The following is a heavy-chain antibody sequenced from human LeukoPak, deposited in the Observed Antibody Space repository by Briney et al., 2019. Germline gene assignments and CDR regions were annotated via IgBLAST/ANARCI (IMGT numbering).Heavy chain of an antibody. J-gene: IGHJ4*02. D-gene: IGHD1-1*01. Sequence: ASVKVSCKTSGYTFTSYGISWVRQAPGQGLEWMGWISAYNGNTNYAQKLQGRVIMTTDTSTSTAYMELRSLRSDDTAVYYCARGGVRTTGTTSDGFDYWGQGTLVTISS. V-gene: IGHV1-18*01. CDR2: ISAYNGNT. CDR3: ARGGVRTTGTTSDGFDY. CDR1: GYTFTSYG.